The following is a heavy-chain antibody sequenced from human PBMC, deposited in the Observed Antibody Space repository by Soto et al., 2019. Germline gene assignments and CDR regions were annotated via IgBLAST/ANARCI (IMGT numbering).Heavy chain of an antibody. J-gene: IGHJ4*02. V-gene: IGHV1-69*06. CDR1: GGTFSSYA. CDR2: IIPICGTA. CDR3: ARTHCSGGSCYSNFDY. D-gene: IGHD2-15*01. Sequence: QVQLVQSGAEVKKPGSSAKVSCKASGGTFSSYAISWVRQAPGQGLEWMGGIIPICGTANYAQKFQGRVTITADKSTSTAYIELSSLRSEDTAVYYCARTHCSGGSCYSNFDYWGQGTLVTVSS.